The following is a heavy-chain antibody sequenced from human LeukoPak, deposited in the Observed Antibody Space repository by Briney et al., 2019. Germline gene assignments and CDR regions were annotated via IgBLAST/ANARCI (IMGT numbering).Heavy chain of an antibody. CDR3: ARGRRGYSYDPDY. CDR2: IYYSGST. D-gene: IGHD5-18*01. J-gene: IGHJ4*02. CDR1: GGSISSSSYY. V-gene: IGHV4-39*07. Sequence: SETLSLTCTVSGGSISSSSYYWGWIRQPPGKGLEWIGSIYYSGSTYYNPSLKSRVTISVDTSKNQFSLKLSSVTAADTAVYYCARGRRGYSYDPDYWGQGTLVTVSS.